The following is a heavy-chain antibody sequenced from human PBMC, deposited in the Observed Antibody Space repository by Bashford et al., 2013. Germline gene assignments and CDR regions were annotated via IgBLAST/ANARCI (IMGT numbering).Heavy chain of an antibody. V-gene: IGHV4-59*01. CDR3: ARGARTGYFDY. D-gene: IGHD1-14*01. CDR2: IYNSGRT. J-gene: IGHJ4*02. Sequence: SETLSLTCTVSGGSISNYNWTWIRQPPGKGLEWIGYIYNSGRTNHNPSLKSRVTISLDTSKNHFSLWLSSVTAADTAVYYCARGARTGYFDYWGQGTLVTVSS. CDR1: GGSISNYN.